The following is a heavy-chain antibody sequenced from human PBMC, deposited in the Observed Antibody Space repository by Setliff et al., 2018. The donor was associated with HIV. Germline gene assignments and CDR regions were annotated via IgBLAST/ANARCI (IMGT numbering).Heavy chain of an antibody. Sequence: ASVKVSCKASGGTFSGYGISWVRQAPGQGLEWMGGIIPIFDTTNYAQKFQGRVTITADESTSTAYMELSSLRSEDTAVYYCAKGPLYSGYDLDYYCYYMDVWGKGTTVTVSS. CDR3: AKGPLYSGYDLDYYCYYMDV. V-gene: IGHV1-69*13. J-gene: IGHJ6*03. D-gene: IGHD5-12*01. CDR2: IIPIFDTT. CDR1: GGTFSGYG.